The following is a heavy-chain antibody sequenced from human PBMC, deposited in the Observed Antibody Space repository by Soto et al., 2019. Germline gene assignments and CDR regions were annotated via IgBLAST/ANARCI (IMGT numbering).Heavy chain of an antibody. CDR3: IRKITIIGVVYLY. D-gene: IGHD3-3*01. CDR2: IKSKTYGGTT. CDR1: GFTFTSAW. Sequence: EVQLVESGGGLVKPGGSLRLSCAASGFTFTSAWMNWVRQAPGKGLEWVGRIKSKTYGGTTAYAAPVKDRFTISRDDAKNTVSLQMNSLKSEDTAVYYCIRKITIIGVVYLYWGQGTLVNVSS. J-gene: IGHJ4*02. V-gene: IGHV3-15*07.